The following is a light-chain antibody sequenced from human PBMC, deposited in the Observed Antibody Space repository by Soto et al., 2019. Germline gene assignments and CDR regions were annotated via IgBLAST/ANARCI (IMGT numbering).Light chain of an antibody. CDR2: AAS. Sequence: DVQMTRSPSSLSASVGDRVTITCRASQDINSYLAWYQQKPGNAPKSLIYAASSLQTGVPSRFSGSESGTDFTLTISNLQPEDSATYYCQQYNIYPLTFGGGTKVEIK. J-gene: IGKJ4*01. CDR3: QQYNIYPLT. V-gene: IGKV1D-16*01. CDR1: QDINSY.